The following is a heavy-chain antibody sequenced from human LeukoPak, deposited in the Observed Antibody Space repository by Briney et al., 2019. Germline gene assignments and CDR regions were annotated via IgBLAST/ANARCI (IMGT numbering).Heavy chain of an antibody. J-gene: IGHJ6*02. D-gene: IGHD2-2*01. Sequence: GGSLRLSCVASGFTFSNYWMLWVRQAPGKGLMWVSLISTDGKSTRYTESVKGRFTISRDNAKNALYLQMDILRVEDTALYFCVRDYQFIQEVWGQGTTVTVSS. CDR3: VRDYQFIQEV. V-gene: IGHV3-74*01. CDR1: GFTFSNYW. CDR2: ISTDGKST.